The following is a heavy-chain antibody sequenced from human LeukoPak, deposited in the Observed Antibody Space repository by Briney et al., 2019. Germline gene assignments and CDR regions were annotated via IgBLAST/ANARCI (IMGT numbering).Heavy chain of an antibody. CDR1: GYTFTGYY. V-gene: IGHV1-2*02. Sequence: ASVKVSCKASGYTFTGYYMHWVRQAPGQGLEWMGWINPNSGGTNYAQKFQGRVTTTRDTSISTAYMELSRLRSDDTAVYYCARLVSAAARPLDYWGQGTLVTVSS. CDR2: INPNSGGT. D-gene: IGHD6-6*01. CDR3: ARLVSAAARPLDY. J-gene: IGHJ4*02.